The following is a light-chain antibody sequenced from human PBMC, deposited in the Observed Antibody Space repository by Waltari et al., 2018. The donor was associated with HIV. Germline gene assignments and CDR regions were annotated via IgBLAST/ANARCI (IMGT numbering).Light chain of an antibody. V-gene: IGLV2-14*01. CDR2: NVN. CDR3: SSYTSTSAVI. J-gene: IGLJ2*01. Sequence: QSALTQSASVSGSPGQSITISCTGTSSDVGVYNYVSWYQQHPGKAPKLIIYNVNKRPSGGSNRFSGSKSGNTASLTISGLQAEDEADYYCSSYTSTSAVIFGVGTRVTVL. CDR1: SSDVGVYNY.